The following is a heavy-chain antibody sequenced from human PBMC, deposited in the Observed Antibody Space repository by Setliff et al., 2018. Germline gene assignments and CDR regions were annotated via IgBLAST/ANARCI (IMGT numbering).Heavy chain of an antibody. V-gene: IGHV3-21*01. CDR1: GFTFSSYT. Sequence: GGSLRLSCAGSGFTFSSYTMNWVRQAPGKGLEWVSSIISSGSHIYYADSVKGRFTSSRDNAKNSLYLQMNSLRAEDTAVYYCARAPSSSSASWFDPWGQGTLVTVSS. J-gene: IGHJ5*02. D-gene: IGHD6-6*01. CDR2: IISSGSHI. CDR3: ARAPSSSSASWFDP.